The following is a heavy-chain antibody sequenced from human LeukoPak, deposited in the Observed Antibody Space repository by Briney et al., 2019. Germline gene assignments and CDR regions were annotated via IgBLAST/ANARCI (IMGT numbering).Heavy chain of an antibody. J-gene: IGHJ5*02. Sequence: SETLSLTCTVSGASISDNYWSWIRQPPGKGLEWIAYIYYSGSTKYNPSLKSRVTISLDRSKNQFSLKLRSVTAADTAVYYCARLQVHCGGDCYTRWFDPWGQGTLVTVSS. CDR2: IYYSGST. V-gene: IGHV4-59*08. CDR3: ARLQVHCGGDCYTRWFDP. D-gene: IGHD2-21*02. CDR1: GASISDNY.